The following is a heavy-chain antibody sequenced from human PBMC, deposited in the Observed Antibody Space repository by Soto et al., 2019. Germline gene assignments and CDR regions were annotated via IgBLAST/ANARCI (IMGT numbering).Heavy chain of an antibody. CDR2: IYPGDSDT. V-gene: IGHV5-51*01. D-gene: IGHD3-3*01. Sequence: PGESLKISCKGSGYSFTSYWIGWVRQMPGKGLEWMGIIYPGDSDTRYSPSFQGQVTISADKSISTAYLQWSSLKASDTAMYYCARHGLRFLEWPPSYYYYMDVWGKGTKVTVSS. CDR1: GYSFTSYW. CDR3: ARHGLRFLEWPPSYYYYMDV. J-gene: IGHJ6*03.